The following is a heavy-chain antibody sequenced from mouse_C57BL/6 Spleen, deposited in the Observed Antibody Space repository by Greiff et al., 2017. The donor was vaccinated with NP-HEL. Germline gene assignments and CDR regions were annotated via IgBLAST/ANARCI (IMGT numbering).Heavy chain of an antibody. CDR3: ARDPLGGFAY. V-gene: IGHV5-4*01. Sequence: EVKVVESGGGLVKPGGSLKLSCAASGFTFSSYAMSWVRQTPEKRLEWVATISDGGSYTYYPDNVKGRFTISRDNAKNNLYLQMSHLKSEDTAMYYCARDPLGGFAYWGQGTLVTVSA. CDR2: ISDGGSYT. J-gene: IGHJ3*01. D-gene: IGHD1-2*01. CDR1: GFTFSSYA.